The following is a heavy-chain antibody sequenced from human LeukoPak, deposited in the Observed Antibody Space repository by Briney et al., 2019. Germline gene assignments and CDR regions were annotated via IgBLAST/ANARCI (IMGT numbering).Heavy chain of an antibody. CDR2: ISGRSNTI. CDR3: ARAPSYDFWSGYYLY. J-gene: IGHJ4*02. CDR1: GLTFSSYS. D-gene: IGHD3-3*01. V-gene: IGHV3-48*01. Sequence: GGSLRLSCATSGLTFSSYSMNWVRQAPGKGLEWVSYISGRSNTIYYADSVKGRFTISRDNSKNTLYLQMNSLRAEDTAVYYCARAPSYDFWSGYYLYWGQGTLVTVSS.